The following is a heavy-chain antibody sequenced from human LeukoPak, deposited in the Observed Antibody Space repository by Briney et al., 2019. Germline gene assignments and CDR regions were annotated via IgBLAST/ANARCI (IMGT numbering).Heavy chain of an antibody. J-gene: IGHJ5*02. D-gene: IGHD6-13*01. CDR1: GDSFSSHY. CDR2: ISHIGRT. CDR3: ARDLRVWDRPPVGRWFDP. Sequence: SETLSLTCAVSGDSFSSHYWTWIRQSPGAGLEWIGYISHIGRTNYNPTLKSRVTTSVDTSHNQSSLKLSSMPAADTAVYYCARDLRVWDRPPVGRWFDPWGQGTLVTVSS. V-gene: IGHV4-59*11.